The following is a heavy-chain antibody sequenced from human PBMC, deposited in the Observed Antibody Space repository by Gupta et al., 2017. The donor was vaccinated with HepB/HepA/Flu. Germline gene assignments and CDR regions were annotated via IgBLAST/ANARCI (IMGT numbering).Heavy chain of an antibody. CDR3: PRSSDYFGSGSYDY. D-gene: IGHD3-10*01. J-gene: IGHJ4*02. CDR1: GFNFGSYE. V-gene: IGHV3-48*03. Sequence: EVKLVESGGGLVQPGGSLRLSCAASGFNFGSYEMNWVRQAPGKGLEWVSYISRGGSAIYYADSVKGRFTISRDNAKNSLYLQMNSLRVEDTAVYYCPRSSDYFGSGSYDYWGQGTLVTVSS. CDR2: ISRGGSAI.